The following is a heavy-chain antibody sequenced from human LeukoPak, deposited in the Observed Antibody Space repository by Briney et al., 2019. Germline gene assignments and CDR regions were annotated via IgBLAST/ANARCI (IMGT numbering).Heavy chain of an antibody. V-gene: IGHV3-48*03. CDR2: ISSSGSTI. J-gene: IGHJ6*04. CDR3: AELGITMIGGV. Sequence: GGSLRLSCAASGFTFSDYEMNLVRQAPGNGLEWVSYISSSGSTIYYADSVKGRFTISRDNAKNSLYLQMNSLRAEDTAVYYCAELGITMIGGVWGKGTTVTISS. D-gene: IGHD3-10*02. CDR1: GFTFSDYE.